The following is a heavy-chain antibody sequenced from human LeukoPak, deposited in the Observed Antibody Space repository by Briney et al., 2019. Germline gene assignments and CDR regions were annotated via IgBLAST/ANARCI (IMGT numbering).Heavy chain of an antibody. CDR1: GFTFSSYG. J-gene: IGHJ4*02. CDR3: AKDSWEVGATSEIDY. V-gene: IGHV3-30*02. Sequence: PGGSLRLSCAASGFTFSSYGMHWVRQAPGKGLEWVAFIRYDGSNKYYADCVKGRFTISRDNSKNTLYLQMNSLRAEDTAVYYCAKDSWEVGATSEIDYWGQGTLATVSS. D-gene: IGHD1-26*01. CDR2: IRYDGSNK.